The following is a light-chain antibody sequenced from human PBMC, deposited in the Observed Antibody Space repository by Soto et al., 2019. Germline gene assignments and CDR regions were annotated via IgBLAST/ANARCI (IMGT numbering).Light chain of an antibody. Sequence: IVLTQFPATLSVSPGGRATLSCRASEILDSNLAWYQQKPGQAPRLLIYAASTSATGIPARFSGSGSGTDFTLTISALQSEDFAVYYCQLYNTWPLSLSFGGGTKVEIK. CDR3: QLYNTWPLSLS. CDR1: EILDSN. CDR2: AAS. V-gene: IGKV3-15*01. J-gene: IGKJ4*01.